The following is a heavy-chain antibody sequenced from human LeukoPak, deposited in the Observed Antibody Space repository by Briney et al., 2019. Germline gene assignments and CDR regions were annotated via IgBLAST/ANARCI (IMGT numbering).Heavy chain of an antibody. D-gene: IGHD2-2*01. Sequence: SETLSLTCSVSGGSISSGYYYWGWIRQPPGKGLEWIGSIYYSGSTYYNPSLKSRVTISVDTSKNQFSLKLSSVTAADTAVYYCARTQEHGSSTSCFDYWGQGTLVTVSS. CDR3: ARTQEHGSSTSCFDY. CDR1: GGSISSGYYY. J-gene: IGHJ4*02. CDR2: IYYSGST. V-gene: IGHV4-39*01.